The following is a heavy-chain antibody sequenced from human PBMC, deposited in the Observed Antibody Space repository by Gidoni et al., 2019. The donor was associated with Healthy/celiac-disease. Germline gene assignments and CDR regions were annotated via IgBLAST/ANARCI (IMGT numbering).Heavy chain of an antibody. D-gene: IGHD3-3*01. J-gene: IGHJ2*01. CDR2: ISAYNGNT. V-gene: IGHV1-18*01. CDR1: GYTFTSYG. CDR3: ARGGVYYDFWSGSQDYWYFDL. Sequence: QVQLVQSGAEVKKPGASVKVSCKASGYTFTSYGISWVRQAPGQGLEWMGWISAYNGNTNYAQKLQGRVTMTTDTSTSTAYMELRSLRSDDTAVYYCARGGVYYDFWSGSQDYWYFDLWGRGTLVTVSS.